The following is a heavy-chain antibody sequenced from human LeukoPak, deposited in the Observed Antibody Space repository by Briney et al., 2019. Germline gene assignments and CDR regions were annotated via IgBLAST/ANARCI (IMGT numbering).Heavy chain of an antibody. Sequence: SGGSLRLSCSASGFTFSSYGMHWVRQAPGKGLEWVAVIWYDGSNKYYADSVKGRFTISRDNSKNTLYLQMNSLRAEDTAVYYCATQLTIGAFDIWGQGTMVTVSS. V-gene: IGHV3-33*01. J-gene: IGHJ3*02. D-gene: IGHD3-9*01. CDR1: GFTFSSYG. CDR3: ATQLTIGAFDI. CDR2: IWYDGSNK.